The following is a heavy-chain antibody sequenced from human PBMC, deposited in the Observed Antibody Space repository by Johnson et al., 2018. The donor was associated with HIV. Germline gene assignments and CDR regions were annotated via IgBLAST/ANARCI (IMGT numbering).Heavy chain of an antibody. CDR1: GISVSVNH. CDR2: ISSSGSTI. CDR3: ARDLRLGAIDAFDI. J-gene: IGHJ3*02. Sequence: QVQLVESGGGLVQPGGSLRLSCGVSGISVSVNHMSWVRQPPGTGLEWVSYISSSGSTIYYADSVKGRFTISRDNSKNTLYLQMNSLRAEDTAVYYCARDLRLGAIDAFDIWGQGTMVTVSS. V-gene: IGHV3-11*04. D-gene: IGHD1-26*01.